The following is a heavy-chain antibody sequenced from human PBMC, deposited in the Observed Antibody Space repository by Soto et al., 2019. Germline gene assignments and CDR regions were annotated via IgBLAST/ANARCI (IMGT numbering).Heavy chain of an antibody. Sequence: GSSLKISCKGSGYSFTSYWIGWVRQMPGKGLEWMGIIYPGDSDTRYSPSFQGQVTISADKSISTAYLQWSSLKASDTAMYYCARLTYYDFWSGYWSYFDYWGQGTLVTVSS. CDR3: ARLTYYDFWSGYWSYFDY. J-gene: IGHJ4*02. V-gene: IGHV5-51*01. CDR1: GYSFTSYW. CDR2: IYPGDSDT. D-gene: IGHD3-3*01.